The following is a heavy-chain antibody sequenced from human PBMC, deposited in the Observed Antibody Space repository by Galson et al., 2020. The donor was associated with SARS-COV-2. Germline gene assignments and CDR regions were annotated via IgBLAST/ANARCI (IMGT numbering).Heavy chain of an antibody. V-gene: IGHV1-3*01. J-gene: IGHJ4*02. CDR3: ARDDGLGIPGDY. CDR2: INAGNGNT. CDR1: RYTFTSYT. D-gene: IGHD7-27*01. Sequence: ASVTVSCKASRYTFTSYTIHWVRQDPGQRLEWMGWINAGNGNTKSSQNLQGRVTITRDTSARTAYMELSSLRSEDTAVYYCARDDGLGIPGDYWGQGTLVTVSS.